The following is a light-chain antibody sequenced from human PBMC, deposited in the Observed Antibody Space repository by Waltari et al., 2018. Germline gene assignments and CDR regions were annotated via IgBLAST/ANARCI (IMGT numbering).Light chain of an antibody. V-gene: IGKV2-28*01. CDR2: LGS. J-gene: IGKJ4*01. CDR3: MQALQTPLT. CDR1: QILLHSNGYNY. Sequence: DIVMTQSPLSLPVPHGEPASISCSSSQILLHSNGYNYLDWYLQKPGQSPQLLIYLGSNRASGVPDRFSGSGSGTYFTLKISRVEADDVGVYYCMQALQTPLTFGGGTKVEIK.